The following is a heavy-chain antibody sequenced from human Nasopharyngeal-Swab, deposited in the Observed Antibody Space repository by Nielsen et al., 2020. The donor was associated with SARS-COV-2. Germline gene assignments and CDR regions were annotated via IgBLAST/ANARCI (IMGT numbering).Heavy chain of an antibody. CDR2: ISGSGGST. J-gene: IGHJ4*02. D-gene: IGHD5-12*01. V-gene: IGHV3-23*01. CDR3: ATQLLTGRSGNFDY. CDR1: GFTFSSYA. Sequence: GGSLRLSCAASGFTFSSYAMSWVRQAPGKGLEWVSAISGSGGSTYYADSVKGRFTISRDNSKNTLYLQMNSLRAEDTTVYYCATQLLTGRSGNFDYWGQGTLVTVSS.